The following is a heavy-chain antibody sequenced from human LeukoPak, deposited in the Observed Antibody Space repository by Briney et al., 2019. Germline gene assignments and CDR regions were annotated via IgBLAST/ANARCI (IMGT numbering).Heavy chain of an antibody. Sequence: SETLSLTCTVSGGSISSSSYYWGWIRQPRGKGLEWIGSIYYSGSTYYNPSLKSRVTISVDTSKNQFSLKLSSVTAADTAVYYCARGARSSWFWGQGTLVTVSS. CDR1: GGSISSSSYY. CDR3: ARGARSSWF. CDR2: IYYSGST. J-gene: IGHJ4*02. D-gene: IGHD6-13*01. V-gene: IGHV4-39*01.